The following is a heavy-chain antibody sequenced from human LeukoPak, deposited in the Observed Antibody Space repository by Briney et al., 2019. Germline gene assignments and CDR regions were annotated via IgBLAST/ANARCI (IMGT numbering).Heavy chain of an antibody. CDR1: GFTFSSYW. J-gene: IGHJ4*02. CDR2: INGDGTIT. Sequence: GGSLRLSCAASGFTFSSYWMHWVRQAPGKGLVWVSGINGDGTITNYADSVKGRFTISRDNSKNTLYLQMNSLRAEDTAVYYCAKMVREFYTISYYFDYWGQGTLVTVSS. V-gene: IGHV3-74*01. CDR3: AKMVREFYTISYYFDY. D-gene: IGHD2-8*01.